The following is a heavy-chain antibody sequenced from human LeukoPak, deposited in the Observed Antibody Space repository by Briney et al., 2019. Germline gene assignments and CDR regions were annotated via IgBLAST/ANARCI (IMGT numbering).Heavy chain of an antibody. Sequence: ASVKVSCKASGYTFPSYFMHWVRQAPGQGLEWMGIINPTGGSTTYAQKFQGRVTMTEDASTDTAYMELSSLRSEDTAVYYCATARVQYYYDSSGYYTTEFDYWGQGTLVTVSS. CDR2: INPTGGST. CDR1: GYTFPSYF. V-gene: IGHV1-46*01. D-gene: IGHD3-22*01. CDR3: ATARVQYYYDSSGYYTTEFDY. J-gene: IGHJ4*02.